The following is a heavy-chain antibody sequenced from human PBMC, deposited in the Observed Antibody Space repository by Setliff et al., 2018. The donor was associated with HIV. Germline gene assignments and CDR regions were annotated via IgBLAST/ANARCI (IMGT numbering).Heavy chain of an antibody. CDR3: TRVTRVLGKGATQDY. V-gene: IGHV3-49*04. Sequence: PGGSLRLSCIASGFTFGDYPMSWVRQAPGKGLEWVGFIRTKTYGGSTEYASSLKGRFTISRDDSKRFAYLRMNSLKTEDTAVYYCTRVTRVLGKGATQDYWGQGTLVTVSS. D-gene: IGHD1-26*01. CDR1: GFTFGDYP. J-gene: IGHJ4*02. CDR2: IRTKTYGGST.